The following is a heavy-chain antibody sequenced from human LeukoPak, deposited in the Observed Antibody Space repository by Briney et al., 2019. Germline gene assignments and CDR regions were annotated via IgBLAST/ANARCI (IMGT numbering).Heavy chain of an antibody. CDR2: IYSGGST. V-gene: IGHV3-53*01. Sequence: GGSLRLSCAASGFTVSSNYMSWVRQAPGKGLEWVSVIYSGGSTYYADSVKGRFTISRDNAKNSLYLQMNSLRAEDTAVYYCARGGPGGGDCYSFDYWGQGTLVTVSS. CDR1: GFTVSSNY. J-gene: IGHJ4*02. CDR3: ARGGPGGGDCYSFDY. D-gene: IGHD2-21*02.